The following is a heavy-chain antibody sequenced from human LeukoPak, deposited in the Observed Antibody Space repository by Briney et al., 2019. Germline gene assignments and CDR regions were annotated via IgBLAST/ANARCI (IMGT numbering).Heavy chain of an antibody. D-gene: IGHD3-22*01. CDR1: GFTFSTYA. CDR2: ISSSSSTI. CDR3: ASGTQRGVYYDSSGYFLDY. J-gene: IGHJ4*02. V-gene: IGHV3-48*01. Sequence: QPGGSLRLSCAASGFTFSTYAMSWVRQAPGKGLEWVSYISSSSSTIYYADSVKGRFTITRDNAKNSLYLQMNSLRAEDTAVYYCASGTQRGVYYDSSGYFLDYWGQGTLVTVSS.